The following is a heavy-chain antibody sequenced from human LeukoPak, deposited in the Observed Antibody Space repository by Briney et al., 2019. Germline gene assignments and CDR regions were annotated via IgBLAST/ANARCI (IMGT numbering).Heavy chain of an antibody. CDR3: AKEGAGNRLTDAFDI. Sequence: GGSLRLSCAASGFTFTDYWMSWVRQAPGKGLEWVSAISGSGGSTYYADSVKGRFTISRDNSKNTLYLQMNSLRAEDTAVYYCAKEGAGNRLTDAFDIWGQGTMVTVSS. CDR1: GFTFTDYW. D-gene: IGHD1-14*01. V-gene: IGHV3-23*01. J-gene: IGHJ3*02. CDR2: ISGSGGST.